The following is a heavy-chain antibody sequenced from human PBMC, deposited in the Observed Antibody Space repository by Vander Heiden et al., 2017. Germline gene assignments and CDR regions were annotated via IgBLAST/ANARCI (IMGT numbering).Heavy chain of an antibody. CDR3: AKCRDSSSWYWSFDY. CDR2: ISYEGSNK. V-gene: IGHV3-30*18. D-gene: IGHD6-13*01. Sequence: QVQLVESGGGVVQPGGSLRLSCASSGFTFSGYGMHWVRQAQGKGLGWVSVISYEGSNKYYADSVKGRFTISRDNAKNALYLQMNSLRAEDTAVYYCAKCRDSSSWYWSFDYWGQGTLVTVSS. J-gene: IGHJ4*02. CDR1: GFTFSGYG.